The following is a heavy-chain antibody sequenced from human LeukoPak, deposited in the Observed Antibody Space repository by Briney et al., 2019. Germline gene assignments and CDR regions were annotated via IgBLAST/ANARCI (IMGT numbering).Heavy chain of an antibody. Sequence: SVKVSCKASGYTFTGYYMHWVRQAPGQGLEWMGGIIPIFGTANYAQKFQGRVTITADESTSIAYMELSSLRSEDTAVYYCARFVPAALFGRFDPWGQGTLVTVSS. V-gene: IGHV1-69*13. J-gene: IGHJ5*02. CDR1: GYTFTGYY. CDR2: IIPIFGTA. CDR3: ARFVPAALFGRFDP. D-gene: IGHD2-2*01.